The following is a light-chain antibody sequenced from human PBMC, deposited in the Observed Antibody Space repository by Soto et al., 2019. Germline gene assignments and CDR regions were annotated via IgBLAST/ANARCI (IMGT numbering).Light chain of an antibody. CDR1: SSDVGTYNL. J-gene: IGLJ1*01. V-gene: IGLV2-14*02. CDR2: EGT. Sequence: QSVLTQPASVSGSPGQSITISCTGTSSDVGTYNLVSWYQQHPGKAPKFIIYEGTKRPSGVSNRFSASKSGNTASLTISGLQAEDEADYYCNSFRVNHLYVFGTGTKVTVL. CDR3: NSFRVNHLYV.